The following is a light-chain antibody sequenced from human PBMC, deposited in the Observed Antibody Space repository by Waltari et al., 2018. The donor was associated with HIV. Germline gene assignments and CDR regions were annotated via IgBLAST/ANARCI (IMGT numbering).Light chain of an antibody. CDR3: LTYVSKTSTWQ. V-gene: IGLV2-23*02. CDR1: DIDIGHYNL. J-gene: IGLJ3*02. Sequence: QSALPQPASVSGNPGQSVTITCTGTDIDIGHYNLASCFQQHPGKAPKLLIYAVSKRPSGVSSRFSGSKSGYFASLTISGLLTEDESSYYCLTYVSKTSTWQFGGGTYLTV. CDR2: AVS.